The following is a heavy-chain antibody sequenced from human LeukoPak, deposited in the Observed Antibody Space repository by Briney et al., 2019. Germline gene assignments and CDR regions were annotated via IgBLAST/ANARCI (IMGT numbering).Heavy chain of an antibody. D-gene: IGHD3-22*01. V-gene: IGHV3-74*01. CDR2: INSDGSST. Sequence: AGGSLRLSCAASGFTFSSYWMYWVRQAPGKGLVWVSRINSDGSSTSYADSVKGRFTISRDNAKNTLYLQMNSLRAEDTAVYYCARDQLQYYYDSSDHWGQGTLVTVSS. CDR3: ARDQLQYYYDSSDH. J-gene: IGHJ4*02. CDR1: GFTFSSYW.